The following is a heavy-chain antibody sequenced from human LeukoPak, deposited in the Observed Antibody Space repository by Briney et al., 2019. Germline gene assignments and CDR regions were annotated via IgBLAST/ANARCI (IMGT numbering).Heavy chain of an antibody. D-gene: IGHD3-16*02. CDR3: ARVNRGDAFDI. Sequence: GRSLRLSCVASGFTFSDYGIHWVRQAPGKGLEWVAVISYDGRKMKYADSVKGRFTISRDNSKNTLYLQMNSLRAEDTAVYYCARVNRGDAFDIWGQGTLVTVSS. CDR1: GFTFSDYG. V-gene: IGHV3-30*03. CDR2: ISYDGRKM. J-gene: IGHJ3*02.